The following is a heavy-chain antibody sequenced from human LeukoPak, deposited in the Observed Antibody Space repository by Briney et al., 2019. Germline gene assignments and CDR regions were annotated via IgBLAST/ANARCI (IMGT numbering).Heavy chain of an antibody. CDR3: ARDYYDSSGYYFSVEYYFDY. V-gene: IGHV1-2*02. CDR2: INPGGDNT. D-gene: IGHD3-22*01. Sequence: ASVKVSCKASGYTFTKSYIHWVRQAPGQRLEWMGLINPGGDNTDYAQKFQGRVTMTRDTSISTAYMELSRLRSDDTAVYYCARDYYDSSGYYFSVEYYFDYWGQGTLVTVSS. CDR1: GYTFTKSY. J-gene: IGHJ4*02.